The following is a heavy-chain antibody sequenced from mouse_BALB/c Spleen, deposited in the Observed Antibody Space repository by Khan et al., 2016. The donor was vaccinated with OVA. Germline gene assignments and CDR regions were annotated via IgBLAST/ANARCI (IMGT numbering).Heavy chain of an antibody. Sequence: QVQLKQSGAELAKPGASVKMSCKASGYTFINYWILWVKQRPGQGLEWIGYINPSTGYTEYNQNFKDKATLTADKSSSIAYMQLRSLTSEDSAVYYCARRGLRWNFDYWGQGTTLTVSS. CDR1: GYTFINYW. CDR3: ARRGLRWNFDY. D-gene: IGHD1-1*01. J-gene: IGHJ2*01. V-gene: IGHV1-7*01. CDR2: INPSTGYT.